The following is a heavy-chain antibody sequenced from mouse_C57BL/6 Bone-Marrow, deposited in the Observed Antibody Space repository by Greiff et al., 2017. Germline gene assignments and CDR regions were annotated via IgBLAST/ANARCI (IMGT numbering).Heavy chain of an antibody. CDR1: GYTFTGYW. V-gene: IGHV1-50*01. CDR3: ARLDGYHWYFDV. CDR2: IDHSDSYT. J-gene: IGHJ1*03. D-gene: IGHD2-3*01. Sequence: QVQLKQPGAELVKPGASVKLSCKASGYTFTGYWMQWVKQRPGQGLEWIGEIDHSDSYTNYNQKFKGKATLTVDTSSSTAYMQLSSLTSEDSAVYYCARLDGYHWYFDVWGTGTTVTVSS.